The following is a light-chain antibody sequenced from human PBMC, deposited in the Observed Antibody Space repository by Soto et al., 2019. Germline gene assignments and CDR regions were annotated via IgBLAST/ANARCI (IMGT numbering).Light chain of an antibody. CDR1: SSNIGNNT. V-gene: IGLV1-44*01. CDR2: RNN. Sequence: QSVLTQPPSASGTPGQRVTISCSGSSSNIGNNTVNWYQQLPGTAPKLLIFRNNQRPSGVPDRFSGSKSGTSASLAISGLQSEDEADYSCAAWDDSLNGPVFGGGTQLTVL. CDR3: AAWDDSLNGPV. J-gene: IGLJ2*01.